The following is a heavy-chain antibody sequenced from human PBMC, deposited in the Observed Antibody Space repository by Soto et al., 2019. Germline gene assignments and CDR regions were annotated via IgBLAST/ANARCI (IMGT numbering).Heavy chain of an antibody. Sequence: QVQLQESGPGLVKPSQTLSLTCTVSGGSISSGDYYWSWIRQPPGKGLAWIGYIYYSGSTYYNPSLKSRVTISVDTSKNQFSLKLSSVTAADTAVYSCARERPDGARLDPWGQGTLVTVSS. D-gene: IGHD6-6*01. J-gene: IGHJ5*02. CDR2: IYYSGST. CDR3: ARERPDGARLDP. V-gene: IGHV4-30-4*01. CDR1: GGSISSGDYY.